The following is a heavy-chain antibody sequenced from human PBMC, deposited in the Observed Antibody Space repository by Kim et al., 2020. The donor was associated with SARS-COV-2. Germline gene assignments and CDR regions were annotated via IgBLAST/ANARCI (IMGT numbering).Heavy chain of an antibody. V-gene: IGHV4-31*02. J-gene: IGHJ3*02. D-gene: IGHD2-8*02. CDR3: ARPHCTGSVCHRDAFDI. Sequence: LKSRVTISVDTSKNQFSRKLSSVTAADTAVYYCARPHCTGSVCHRDAFDIWGQGTMVTVSS.